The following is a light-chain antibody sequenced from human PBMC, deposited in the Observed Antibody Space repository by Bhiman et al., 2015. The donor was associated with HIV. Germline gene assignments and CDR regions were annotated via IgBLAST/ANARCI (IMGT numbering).Light chain of an antibody. CDR1: SSNIGNNY. Sequence: QSVLTQPPSVSAAPGQKVTISCSGSSSNIGNNYVSWYQQLPGTAPKLLIYDNNKRPSGIPERFSASNSGNTATLTISGAQAMDEADYYCQSWERNTASVFGTGTKVTVL. J-gene: IGLJ1*01. V-gene: IGLV1-51*01. CDR2: DNN. CDR3: QSWERNTASV.